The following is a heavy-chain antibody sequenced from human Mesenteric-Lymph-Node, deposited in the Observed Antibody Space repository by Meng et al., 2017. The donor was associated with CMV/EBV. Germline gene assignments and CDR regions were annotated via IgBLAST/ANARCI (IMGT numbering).Heavy chain of an antibody. CDR1: SLSTSGGG. CDR2: IYWDDDK. V-gene: IGHV2-5*02. J-gene: IGHJ4*02. D-gene: IGHD3-10*01. Sequence: SLSTSGGGVGWIRQPPGKALEWLALIYWDDDKRYSPSLKSRLTITKDTSKNQVVLTMTNMDPVDTATYYCARQPVEYYYGSGSFHFDYWGQGTLVTVSS. CDR3: ARQPVEYYYGSGSFHFDY.